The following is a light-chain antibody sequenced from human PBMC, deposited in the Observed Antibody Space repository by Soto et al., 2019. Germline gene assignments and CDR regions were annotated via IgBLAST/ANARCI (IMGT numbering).Light chain of an antibody. J-gene: IGKJ4*01. CDR1: QSVSSY. Sequence: EIVLTQSPATLSLSPGERATLSCRASQSVSSYLACNKQKPGQPPRLLIYDASNRATGIPARFSGSGSGTDFTLTISSLEPEDFAVYYCQQRSNWPPRLTFGGGTKVEIK. V-gene: IGKV3-11*01. CDR3: QQRSNWPPRLT. CDR2: DAS.